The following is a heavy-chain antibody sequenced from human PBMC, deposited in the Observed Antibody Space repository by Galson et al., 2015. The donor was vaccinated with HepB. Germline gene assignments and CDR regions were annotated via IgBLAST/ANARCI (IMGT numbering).Heavy chain of an antibody. CDR2: IIPILGIA. CDR3: ASVYCSGGNCYSDY. D-gene: IGHD2-15*01. V-gene: IGHV1-69*02. J-gene: IGHJ4*02. Sequence: SVKVSCKASGGTFSSYTISWVRQAPGQGLEWMGRIIPILGIANYAQKFQGRVTITADKPTSTAYMELSSLRSEDTAVYYCASVYCSGGNCYSDYWGQGTLVTVSS. CDR1: GGTFSSYT.